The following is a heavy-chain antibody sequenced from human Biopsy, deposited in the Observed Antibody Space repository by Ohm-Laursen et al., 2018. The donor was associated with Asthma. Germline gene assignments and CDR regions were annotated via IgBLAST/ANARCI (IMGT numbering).Heavy chain of an antibody. Sequence: TLSLTCTVSYGSITSGGYYWTWIRQHPGKGLEWIWFIYYSWSTYYNPSLKSRVSISIDTSNNQFSLKLSSVTAADTAVYYCARAQDYYDSRGYYRSFDYWGQGTLVTVSS. J-gene: IGHJ4*02. V-gene: IGHV4-31*03. CDR1: YGSITSGGYY. CDR2: IYYSWST. D-gene: IGHD3-22*01. CDR3: ARAQDYYDSRGYYRSFDY.